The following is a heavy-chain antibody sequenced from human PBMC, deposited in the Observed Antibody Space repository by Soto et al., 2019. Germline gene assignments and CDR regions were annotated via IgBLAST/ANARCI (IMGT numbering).Heavy chain of an antibody. CDR3: ARHKSRQWLVSADY. J-gene: IGHJ4*02. CDR2: IYYSGST. Sequence: PSETLSLTCTVSAGSISSSSYYWGWIRQPPGKGLEWIGSIYYSGSTYYNPSLKSRVTISVDTSKNQFSLKLSSVTAADTAVYYCARHKSRQWLVSADYWGQGTLVTVSS. V-gene: IGHV4-39*01. CDR1: AGSISSSSYY. D-gene: IGHD6-19*01.